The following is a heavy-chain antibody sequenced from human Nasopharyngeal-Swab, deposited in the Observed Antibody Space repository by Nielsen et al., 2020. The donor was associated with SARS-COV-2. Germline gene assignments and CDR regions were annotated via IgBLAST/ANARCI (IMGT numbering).Heavy chain of an antibody. CDR2: INAGNGDT. Sequence: ASVKVSCKASGYNFAVYIMHWVRQAPGQGLEWMGWINAGNGDTKYSQKFQDRVTFTRDTSADPAYMELSSLRSEDKAVYFCARHFYSRSSRLLYLGYWGQGTLVTVSS. CDR3: ARHFYSRSSRLLYLGY. J-gene: IGHJ4*02. V-gene: IGHV1-3*01. CDR1: GYNFAVYI. D-gene: IGHD6-6*01.